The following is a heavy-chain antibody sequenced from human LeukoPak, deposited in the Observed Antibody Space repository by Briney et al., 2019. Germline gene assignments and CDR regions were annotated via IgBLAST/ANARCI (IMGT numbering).Heavy chain of an antibody. D-gene: IGHD4-17*01. Sequence: TSETLSLTCTVSGGSISSYYWSWIRQPPGKGLEWIGYIYYSGSTNYNPSLKSRVTISVDTSKNQFSLKLSPVTAADTAVYYCASLGGDYAFDYWGQGTLVTVSS. J-gene: IGHJ4*02. CDR2: IYYSGST. V-gene: IGHV4-59*01. CDR3: ASLGGDYAFDY. CDR1: GGSISSYY.